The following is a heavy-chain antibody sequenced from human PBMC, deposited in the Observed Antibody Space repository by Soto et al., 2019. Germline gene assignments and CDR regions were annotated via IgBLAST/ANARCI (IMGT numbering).Heavy chain of an antibody. V-gene: IGHV4-39*01. CDR1: GGSISSSSYY. Sequence: PSETLSLTCTVSGGSISSSSYYWGWIRQPPGKGLEWIGSIYYSGNTYYNASLKSRVTISVDTSKNQFSLKLSSVTAADTAVYYCARRRTWGWSYSSGSFDYWGQGTLVTVSS. D-gene: IGHD6-19*01. CDR2: IYYSGNT. CDR3: ARRRTWGWSYSSGSFDY. J-gene: IGHJ4*02.